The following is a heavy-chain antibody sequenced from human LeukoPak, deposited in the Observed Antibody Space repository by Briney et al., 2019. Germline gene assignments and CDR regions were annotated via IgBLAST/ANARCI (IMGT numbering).Heavy chain of an antibody. Sequence: ASVKVSCRASGYTFTSYAMNWVRQAPGQGLEWMGWINTNTGNPTYAQGFTGRFVFSLDTSVSTAYLQISSLKAEDTAVYYCATILYYYDSSGSPGFDYWGQGTLVTVSS. CDR3: ATILYYYDSSGSPGFDY. D-gene: IGHD3-22*01. CDR2: INTNTGNP. J-gene: IGHJ4*02. CDR1: GYTFTSYA. V-gene: IGHV7-4-1*02.